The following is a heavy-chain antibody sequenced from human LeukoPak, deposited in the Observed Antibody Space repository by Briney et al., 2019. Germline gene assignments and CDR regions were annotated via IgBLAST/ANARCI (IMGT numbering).Heavy chain of an antibody. CDR1: GFTFRNYA. V-gene: IGHV3-23*01. J-gene: IGHJ4*02. CDR2: ISGSGDNT. D-gene: IGHD6-19*01. CDR3: AKACISVWSIFNCGDY. Sequence: GGPLRLSCAASGFTFRNYAMSWVRQAPGKGLEWVSAISGSGDNTYYADSVKGRFAISRDSFNNTLNLQMNSLRAEDTAVYYCAKACISVWSIFNCGDYWGQGTLVTVSS.